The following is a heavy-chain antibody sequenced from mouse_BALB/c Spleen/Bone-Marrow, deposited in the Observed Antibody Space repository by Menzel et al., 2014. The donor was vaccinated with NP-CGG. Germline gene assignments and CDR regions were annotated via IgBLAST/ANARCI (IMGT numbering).Heavy chain of an antibody. J-gene: IGHJ4*01. CDR1: GYTFTDYW. Sequence: VQLQQSGAVLVMPGASVKMSCKASGYTFTDYWMHWVKQRPGQGLEWIGAIDTSDSYTSYNQKFKGKATLTVDESSSTAYMQLSSLTSEDSAVNYCARKYDYCYAMDYWGQGTSVTVSS. V-gene: IGHV1-69*01. CDR3: ARKYDYCYAMDY. D-gene: IGHD2-4*01. CDR2: IDTSDSYT.